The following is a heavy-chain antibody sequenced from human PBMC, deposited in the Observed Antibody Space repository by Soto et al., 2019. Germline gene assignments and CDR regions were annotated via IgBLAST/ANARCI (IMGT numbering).Heavy chain of an antibody. D-gene: IGHD2-21*01. V-gene: IGHV5-51*01. CDR1: GYSFTSYW. J-gene: IGHJ6*02. CDR3: ARDPQGIGYYYGMDF. CDR2: IYPGDSDT. Sequence: GESLKISCKGSGYSFTSYWIGWVRQMPGKGLEWMGIIYPGDSDTRYSPSFQGQVTISADKSISTAYLQWSSLKASDTAMYYCARDPQGIGYYYGMDFWGQGTTVTVSS.